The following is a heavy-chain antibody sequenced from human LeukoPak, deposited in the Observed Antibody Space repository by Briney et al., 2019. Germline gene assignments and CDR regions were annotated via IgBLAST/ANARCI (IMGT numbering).Heavy chain of an antibody. CDR1: GGSISSYY. V-gene: IGHV4-59*12. CDR2: IYYSGST. Sequence: PSETLSLSCTVSGGSISSYYWSWIRQPPGKGLEWIGYIYYSGSTNYNPSLKSRVTISVDTSKNQFSLKLSSVTAADTAVYYCARGGLMVYAIRGNWFDPWGQGTLVTVSS. CDR3: ARGGLMVYAIRGNWFDP. D-gene: IGHD2-8*01. J-gene: IGHJ5*02.